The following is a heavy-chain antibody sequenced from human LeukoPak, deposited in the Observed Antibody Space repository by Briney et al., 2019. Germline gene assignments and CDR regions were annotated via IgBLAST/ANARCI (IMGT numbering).Heavy chain of an antibody. J-gene: IGHJ4*02. CDR1: GFTVSSNY. CDR2: IYSGGST. CDR3: ARDPPPIAAAGTADY. V-gene: IGHV3-53*01. D-gene: IGHD6-13*01. Sequence: PGGSLRLSCAASGFTVSSNYMSWVRQAPGKGLEWVSVIYSGGSTYYAGSVKGRFTISRDNSKNTLYLQMNSLRAEDTAVYYCARDPPPIAAAGTADYWGQGTLVTVSS.